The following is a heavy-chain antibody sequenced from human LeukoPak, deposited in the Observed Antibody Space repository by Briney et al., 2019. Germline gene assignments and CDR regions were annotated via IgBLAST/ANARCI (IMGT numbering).Heavy chain of an antibody. Sequence: SETLSLTCAVYGGSFSGYYWSWIRQHPGKGLEWIGYIYYSGSTYYNPSLKSRVTISVDTSKNQFSLKLSSVTAADTAVYYCARAPVREILTGYLDPWGQGTLVTVSS. CDR1: GGSFSGYY. CDR3: ARAPVREILTGYLDP. V-gene: IGHV4-31*11. D-gene: IGHD3-9*01. J-gene: IGHJ5*02. CDR2: IYYSGST.